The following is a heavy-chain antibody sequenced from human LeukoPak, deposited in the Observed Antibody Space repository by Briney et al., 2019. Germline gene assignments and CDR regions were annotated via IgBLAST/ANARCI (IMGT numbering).Heavy chain of an antibody. V-gene: IGHV4-59*01. CDR2: IYLSGST. J-gene: IGHJ5*02. Sequence: SETLSLTCTVSGGSISSDYWSWIRQPPGKGLEWIGYIYLSGSTNYNPSLKSRVTISVDTSKTQLSLKLSSVTAADTAVYYCARDVYYYDSSRATWFDPWGQGTLVTVSS. D-gene: IGHD3-22*01. CDR3: ARDVYYYDSSRATWFDP. CDR1: GGSISSDY.